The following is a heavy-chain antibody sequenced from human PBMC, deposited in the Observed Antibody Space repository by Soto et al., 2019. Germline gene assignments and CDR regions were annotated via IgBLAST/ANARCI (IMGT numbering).Heavy chain of an antibody. CDR2: IYYSGRT. Sequence: SETLSLTCTVTGDSINSRSYYWGWIRQPPGKGLEWIGSIYYSGRTYNNPSLRSRVSMSIDTSKDQFSLKLKSVTAADTALYFCARQRTXXXXQAYFDVXGXGSLVXXSS. J-gene: IGHJ4*02. V-gene: IGHV4-39*01. CDR1: GDSINSRSYY. CDR3: ARQRTXXXXQAYFDV.